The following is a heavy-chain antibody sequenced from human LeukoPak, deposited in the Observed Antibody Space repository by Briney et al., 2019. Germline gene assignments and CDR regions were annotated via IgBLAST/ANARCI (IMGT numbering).Heavy chain of an antibody. J-gene: IGHJ4*02. D-gene: IGHD2-15*01. Sequence: GGSLRLSCAVSGITFSSYWMHWVRQDPGRGLLWVSRINTQGTYTNYADSVKGRFTISRDNAKNTLYLQMSSLRADDTAVYYCVIDLGDYNDFWGQGTPVSVSS. CDR1: GITFSSYW. CDR2: INTQGTYT. V-gene: IGHV3-74*01. CDR3: VIDLGDYNDF.